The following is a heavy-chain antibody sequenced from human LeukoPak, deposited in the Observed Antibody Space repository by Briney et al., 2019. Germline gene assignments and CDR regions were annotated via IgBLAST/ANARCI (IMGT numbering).Heavy chain of an antibody. CDR3: ARRGRSSSWYARGAFEI. D-gene: IGHD6-13*01. Sequence: SETLSLTCAVYGGSFSGYYWSWIRQPPGKGLEWIGEINHSGSTNYNPSLKSRVTISVDTSKNQFSLKLSSVTAADTAVYYCARRGRSSSWYARGAFEIWGQGTMVTVSS. CDR1: GGSFSGYY. J-gene: IGHJ3*02. CDR2: INHSGST. V-gene: IGHV4-34*01.